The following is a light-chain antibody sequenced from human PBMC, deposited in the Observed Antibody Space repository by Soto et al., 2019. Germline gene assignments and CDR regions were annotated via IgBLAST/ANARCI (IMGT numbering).Light chain of an antibody. Sequence: EIVLTQSPGTLSLSPGERATLSCRASQSVSSSYLAWYQQKPGQAHRLXIYDASSRATGIQDRFSGSGSGTDFTLTIRRLEPEDFAVFYCKQYGSSPLTFGGGTKVDIK. J-gene: IGKJ4*01. CDR3: KQYGSSPLT. CDR2: DAS. V-gene: IGKV3-20*01. CDR1: QSVSSSY.